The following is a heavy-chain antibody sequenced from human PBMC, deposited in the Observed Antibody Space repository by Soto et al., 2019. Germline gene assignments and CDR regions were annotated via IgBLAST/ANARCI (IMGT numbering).Heavy chain of an antibody. Sequence: PGGPLRLSCAASGLTFSSYWMHWVRQAPGMGLVWVSRSNSDGSSTSYADSVKGRFTISRDNAKNTLYLQMNSLRAEDTAVYYCARAIGYYGMDVWGQGTTVTVSS. V-gene: IGHV3-74*01. CDR1: GLTFSSYW. CDR3: ARAIGYYGMDV. J-gene: IGHJ6*02. D-gene: IGHD3-22*01. CDR2: SNSDGSST.